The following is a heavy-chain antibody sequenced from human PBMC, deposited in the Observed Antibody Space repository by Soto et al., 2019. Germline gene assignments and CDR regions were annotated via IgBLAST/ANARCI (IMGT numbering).Heavy chain of an antibody. D-gene: IGHD2-2*01. CDR1: GFTVSSSY. CDR2: IYTGGNT. Sequence: EVQLVESGGGLVQPGGSLRLSCAASGFTVSSSYMGWVRHAPGKGLEWVSSIYTGGNTYYADSVRGRFTVYTDNSKDTLDLQMNSLRVDDAAMYYCARQVGSYWYFDLWGRGTLVTVSS. V-gene: IGHV3-66*04. CDR3: ARQVGSYWYFDL. J-gene: IGHJ2*01.